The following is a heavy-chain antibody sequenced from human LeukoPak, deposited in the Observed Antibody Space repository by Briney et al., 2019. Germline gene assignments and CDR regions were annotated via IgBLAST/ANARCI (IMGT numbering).Heavy chain of an antibody. CDR3: AKDQGPYSSPFH. D-gene: IGHD6-19*01. J-gene: IGHJ4*02. CDR2: IYSVGTT. CDR1: GFAVSSNY. Sequence: GGSLRLSCAASGFAVSSNYMKWVRQAPGEGLEWVSLIYSVGTTHYADSVKGRFTISRDGSKNTLYLQMNSLRADDTAVYYCAKDQGPYSSPFHWGQGTVVTVSS. V-gene: IGHV3-66*01.